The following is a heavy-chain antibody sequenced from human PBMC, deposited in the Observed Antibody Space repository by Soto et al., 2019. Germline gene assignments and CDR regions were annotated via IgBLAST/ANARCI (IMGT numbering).Heavy chain of an antibody. CDR2: IKQDGSEK. J-gene: IGHJ6*02. V-gene: IGHV3-7*03. CDR3: ARDGSSGWYYYYYYGMDV. Sequence: GGSLRLSCAASGFTFGSYWMSWVRQAPGKGPEWLATIKQDGSEKYYVDSVKGRFTISRDNAKNSLYLQMNSLRAEDTAVYYCARDGSSGWYYYYYYGMDVWGQGTTVTVSS. D-gene: IGHD6-19*01. CDR1: GFTFGSYW.